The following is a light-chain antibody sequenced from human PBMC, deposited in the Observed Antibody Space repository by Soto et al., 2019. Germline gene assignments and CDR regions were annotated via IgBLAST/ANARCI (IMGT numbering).Light chain of an antibody. CDR2: GAS. V-gene: IGKV3-20*01. Sequence: NVTTQSPSTLSVSPGERDTLSCRASQSVSSNLAWYQQKPGQALGLLIYGASPKATGIPDRFSGSGSGIDFTLTISRLERRDFAVYYFQQYGRSQITFGQGRRMEVK. J-gene: IGKJ5*01. CDR1: QSVSSN. CDR3: QQYGRSQIT.